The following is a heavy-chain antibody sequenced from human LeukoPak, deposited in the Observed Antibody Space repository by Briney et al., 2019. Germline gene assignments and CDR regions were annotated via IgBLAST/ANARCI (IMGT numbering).Heavy chain of an antibody. CDR1: GGSISSSSYY. D-gene: IGHD3-3*02. CDR2: IYYSGST. CDR3: ARESGQISAWFDP. V-gene: IGHV4-39*07. J-gene: IGHJ5*02. Sequence: SETLSLTCTVSGGSISSSSYYWGWIRQPPGKGLEWIGSIYYSGSTYYNPSLKSRVTISVDTSKNQFSLKLSSVTAADTAVYYCARESGQISAWFDPWGQGTMVTVSS.